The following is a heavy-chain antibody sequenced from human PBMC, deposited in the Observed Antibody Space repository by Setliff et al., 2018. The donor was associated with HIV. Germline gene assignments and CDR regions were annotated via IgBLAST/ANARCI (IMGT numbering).Heavy chain of an antibody. D-gene: IGHD5-18*01. Sequence: GGSLRLSCAASGFTFSSYSMNWVRQAPGKGLEWVSSISSSGSYIYYAASLKGRFTISRDNADNSLYLQMNSLRAEDTAVYYCASSGYNYGGYYMDVWGKGTTVTVSS. J-gene: IGHJ6*03. CDR2: ISSSGSYI. CDR3: ASSGYNYGGYYMDV. V-gene: IGHV3-21*04. CDR1: GFTFSSYS.